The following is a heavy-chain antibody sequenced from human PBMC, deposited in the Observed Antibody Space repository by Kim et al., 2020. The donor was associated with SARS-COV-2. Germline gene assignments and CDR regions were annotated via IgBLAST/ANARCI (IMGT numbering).Heavy chain of an antibody. V-gene: IGHV3-21*01. CDR3: VSFPGIAAAVEYYYYGMDV. J-gene: IGHJ6*02. CDR2: ISSSSSYI. Sequence: GGSLRLSCAASGFTFSSYSMNWVRQAPGKGLEWVSSISSSSSYIYYADSVKGRFTISRDNAKNSLYLQMNSLRAEDTAVYYCVSFPGIAAAVEYYYYGMDVWGQGTTVTVSS. CDR1: GFTFSSYS. D-gene: IGHD6-13*01.